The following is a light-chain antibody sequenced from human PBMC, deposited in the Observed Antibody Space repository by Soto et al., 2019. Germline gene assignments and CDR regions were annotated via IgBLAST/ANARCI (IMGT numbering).Light chain of an antibody. CDR3: ATWDNSLSAWV. V-gene: IGLV1-51*01. Sequence: QSVLTQPPSVSAAPGQQVTISCSGSSSNIGNNYVSWYQHLPGTAPKLLIYYNDKRPSGIPDRFSGSKSGTSATLGITGLQTGDEADYFCATWDNSLSAWVFSGGTKLTVL. J-gene: IGLJ3*02. CDR2: YND. CDR1: SSNIGNNY.